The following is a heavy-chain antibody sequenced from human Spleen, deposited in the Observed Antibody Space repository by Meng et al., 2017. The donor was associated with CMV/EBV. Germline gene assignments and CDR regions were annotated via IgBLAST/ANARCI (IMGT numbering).Heavy chain of an antibody. CDR2: IYYSGST. V-gene: IGHV4-59*08. J-gene: IGHJ6*02. Sequence: GSLRLSCTVSGGSISTYYWSWIRQPPGKGLEWIGYIYYSGSTNYNPSLKSRVTISVDTSKNQFSLKLSSVTAADTAVYYCASELTGASPGGMDVWGQGTTVTVSS. CDR3: ASELTGASPGGMDV. CDR1: GGSISTYY. D-gene: IGHD7-27*01.